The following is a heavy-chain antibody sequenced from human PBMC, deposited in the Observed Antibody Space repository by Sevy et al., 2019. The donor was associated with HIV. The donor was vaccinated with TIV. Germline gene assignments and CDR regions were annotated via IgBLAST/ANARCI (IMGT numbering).Heavy chain of an antibody. Sequence: SETLSLTCTVSGGSISSGDYYWSWIRQPPGKGLEWIGYIYYSGSTYYNPSLKSRVTISVDTSKNQFSLKLSSVTAADTAVYHCAREYSISWYGHFDYWGQGTLVTVSS. V-gene: IGHV4-30-4*01. CDR2: IYYSGST. J-gene: IGHJ4*02. D-gene: IGHD6-13*01. CDR3: AREYSISWYGHFDY. CDR1: GGSISSGDYY.